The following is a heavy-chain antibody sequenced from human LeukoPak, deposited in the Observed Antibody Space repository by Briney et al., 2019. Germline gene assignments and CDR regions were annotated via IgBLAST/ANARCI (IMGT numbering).Heavy chain of an antibody. CDR3: VKKFDCLSTSCYTYFDY. CDR2: IYSGGTT. CDR1: GFTVSSEY. Sequence: GGSLRLSCAISGFTVSSEYMTWVRQAPGKGLEWVSVIYSGGTTYYADSVKGRFAISRDNSKNTLYLQMNSLRAEDTAVYYCVKKFDCLSTSCYTYFDYWGQGTLVTVSS. D-gene: IGHD2-2*02. V-gene: IGHV3-53*01. J-gene: IGHJ4*02.